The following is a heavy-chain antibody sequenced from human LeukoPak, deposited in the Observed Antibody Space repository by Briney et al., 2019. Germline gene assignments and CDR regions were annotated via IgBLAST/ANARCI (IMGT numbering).Heavy chain of an antibody. CDR2: IFYDGDTK. J-gene: IGHJ4*02. CDR3: ARDPRGPIGYDSSARDTFDY. V-gene: IGHV3-30*14. Sequence: PGGSLRLSCAASEFSVGSNYMTWVRQAPGKGLEWVAVIFYDGDTKYYADSVKGRFTVSRDNSKNTLNLHMSSLGGDDTAVYYCARDPRGPIGYDSSARDTFDYWGQGTLVTVSS. CDR1: EFSVGSNY. D-gene: IGHD3-22*01.